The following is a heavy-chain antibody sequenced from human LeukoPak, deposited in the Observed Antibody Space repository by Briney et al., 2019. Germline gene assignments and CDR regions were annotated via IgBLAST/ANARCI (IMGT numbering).Heavy chain of an antibody. V-gene: IGHV5-51*01. J-gene: IGHJ4*02. CDR1: GYTFSNYW. D-gene: IGHD3-22*01. Sequence: GESLKISCEASGYTFSNYWIGWVRQMPGKGLEWMGIIYPDDSDTKYGPSFQGQVTISADKSISTAYLQWSSLKASDTAMYYYARSRDSSGYYYLIWGQGTLVTVSS. CDR2: IYPDDSDT. CDR3: ARSRDSSGYYYLI.